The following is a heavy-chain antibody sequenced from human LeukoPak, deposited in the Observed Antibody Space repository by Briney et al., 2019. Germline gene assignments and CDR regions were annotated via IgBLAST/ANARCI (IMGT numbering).Heavy chain of an antibody. J-gene: IGHJ5*02. Sequence: GRSLRLSCAASGFTFSSYGMHWVRQAPGKGLEWVAVISYDGSKKYYADSVKGRFTISRDNSKNTLYLQMNSLRAEDTAVYYCAKAPYGGNPYSWFDPWGQGTLVTVSS. CDR2: ISYDGSKK. V-gene: IGHV3-30*18. CDR3: AKAPYGGNPYSWFDP. CDR1: GFTFSSYG. D-gene: IGHD4-23*01.